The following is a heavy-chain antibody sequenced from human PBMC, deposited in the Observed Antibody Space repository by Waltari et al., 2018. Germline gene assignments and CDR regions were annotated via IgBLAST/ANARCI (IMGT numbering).Heavy chain of an antibody. V-gene: IGHV1-69*01. J-gene: IGHJ4*02. CDR3: ARDGPRDYGSGSYYNPFDY. CDR1: GGTFSSYA. Sequence: QVQLVQSGAEVKKPGSSVKVSCKASGGTFSSYAISWVRQAPGQGLEWMGGIIPIFGTANYAQKFKGRVTITADEATSTAYMELSSLRSEDTAVYYCARDGPRDYGSGSYYNPFDYWGQGTLVTVSS. CDR2: IIPIFGTA. D-gene: IGHD3-10*01.